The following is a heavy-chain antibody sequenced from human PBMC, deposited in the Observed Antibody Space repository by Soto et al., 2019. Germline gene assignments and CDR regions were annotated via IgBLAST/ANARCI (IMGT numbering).Heavy chain of an antibody. D-gene: IGHD2-21*01. CDR3: SREHYSRTAYYFDY. J-gene: IGHJ4*02. Sequence: QVQLLPYGAEVKKPGASVKVSCKASGYTFTSDSIQWVSHAPGHRLEWMRWINGGNGNTKYSQKFQDRVTINRDTSASTGYLDLTSRIAEDTARNYCSREHYSRTAYYFDYWGQGTLVTVSS. CDR1: GYTFTSDS. V-gene: IGHV1-3*01. CDR2: INGGNGNT.